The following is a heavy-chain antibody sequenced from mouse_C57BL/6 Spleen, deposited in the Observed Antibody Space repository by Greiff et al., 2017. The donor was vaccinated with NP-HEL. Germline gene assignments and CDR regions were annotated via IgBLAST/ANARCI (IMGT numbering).Heavy chain of an antibody. J-gene: IGHJ2*01. CDR2: IDPETGGT. CDR3: TIYYGSSYNY. D-gene: IGHD1-1*01. V-gene: IGHV1-15*01. Sequence: LVESGAELVRPGASVTLSCKASGYTFTDYEMHWVKQTPVHGLEWIGAIDPETGGTAYNQKFKGKAILTADKSSSTAYMELRSLTSEDSAVYYCTIYYGSSYNYWGQGTTLTVSS. CDR1: GYTFTDYE.